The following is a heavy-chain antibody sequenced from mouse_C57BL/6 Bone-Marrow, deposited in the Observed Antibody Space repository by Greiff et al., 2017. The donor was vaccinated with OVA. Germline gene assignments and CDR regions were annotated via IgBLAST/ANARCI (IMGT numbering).Heavy chain of an antibody. CDR1: GYTFNSYW. V-gene: IGHV1-72*01. CDR3: ARRSITTVVGDYAMDY. Sequence: LQQPGAELVKPGASVKVSRKASGYTFNSYWMDWGKQRPGRGLEWIGRIDPNSGGTKYNEKFKSKGTLTVDKPSSTAYMQLSSLTSEDSAVYYCARRSITTVVGDYAMDYWGQGTSVTVSS. J-gene: IGHJ4*01. CDR2: IDPNSGGT. D-gene: IGHD1-1*01.